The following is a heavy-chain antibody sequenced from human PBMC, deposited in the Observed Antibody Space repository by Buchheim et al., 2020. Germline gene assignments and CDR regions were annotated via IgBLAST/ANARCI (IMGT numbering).Heavy chain of an antibody. CDR1: GGSISSSSYH. CDR2: LYYSGST. Sequence: QLQLQESGPGLVKPSETLSLTCTVSGGSISSSSYHWGWIRQPPGKGLEWIGRLYYSGSTYYNPSLKSRVTISVDTSKNQFSLKLSSVTAVDTAGYYCARRGVVTPDWFGPWGQGTL. V-gene: IGHV4-39*01. D-gene: IGHD4-23*01. CDR3: ARRGVVTPDWFGP. J-gene: IGHJ5*02.